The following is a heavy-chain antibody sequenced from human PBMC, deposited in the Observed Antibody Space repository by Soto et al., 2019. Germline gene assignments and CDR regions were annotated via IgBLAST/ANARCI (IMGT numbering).Heavy chain of an antibody. CDR3: ARDEDYYGSGTYYNYGMDV. CDR1: GFTFSDDG. CDR2: IWYDGSNK. J-gene: IGHJ6*02. D-gene: IGHD3-10*01. Sequence: QVQLVESGGGVVQPGRSLRLSCVASGFTFSDDGMHWVRQAPGKGLEWVAVIWYDGSNKYYGDSVKGRFTISRDNSKNTLYLQMNSLRAEDTAVYYCARDEDYYGSGTYYNYGMDVWGQGTPVTVSS. V-gene: IGHV3-33*01.